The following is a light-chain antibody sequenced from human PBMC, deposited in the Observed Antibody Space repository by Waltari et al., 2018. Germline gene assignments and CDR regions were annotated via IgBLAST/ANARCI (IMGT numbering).Light chain of an antibody. CDR3: MQGTHWPYT. CDR1: QSLVHSDGNTY. V-gene: IGKV2-30*02. Sequence: DVVMTQSPPSLPVTLGQPASISCTSSQSLVHSDGNTYLIWFQQRPGQSPRRLIYKVSNRDSGVPDRFSGSGSGTDFTLKISWVEAEDVGVYYCMQGTHWPYTFGQGTKLDIK. J-gene: IGKJ2*01. CDR2: KVS.